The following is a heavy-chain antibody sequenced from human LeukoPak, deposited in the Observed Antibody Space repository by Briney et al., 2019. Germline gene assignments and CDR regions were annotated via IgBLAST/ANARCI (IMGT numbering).Heavy chain of an antibody. D-gene: IGHD4-23*01. J-gene: IGHJ4*02. CDR3: ATTSMTTVVSFDY. CDR2: IYYSGST. CDR1: GGSISSYY. V-gene: IGHV4-59*01. Sequence: PSETLSLTCTVSGGSISSYYWSWIRQPPGKGLEWIGYIYYSGSTNYNPSLKSRVTISVDTSKNQFSLKLSSVTAADTAVYYCATTSMTTVVSFDYWGQGTLVTVSS.